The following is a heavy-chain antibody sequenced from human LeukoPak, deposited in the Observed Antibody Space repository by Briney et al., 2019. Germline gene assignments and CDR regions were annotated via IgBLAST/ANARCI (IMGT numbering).Heavy chain of an antibody. J-gene: IGHJ6*03. Sequence: GGSLRLSCVASGFTFRSYAIHWVRQAPGKGLEWVAVISYDGGNEYYGDSMKGRLTISRDNSKNTVYLQVNSLRAEDTAIYYCARDSTVITPGDVWGKGTTVTVSS. V-gene: IGHV3-30*04. CDR1: GFTFRSYA. CDR2: ISYDGGNE. CDR3: ARDSTVITPGDV. D-gene: IGHD4-23*01.